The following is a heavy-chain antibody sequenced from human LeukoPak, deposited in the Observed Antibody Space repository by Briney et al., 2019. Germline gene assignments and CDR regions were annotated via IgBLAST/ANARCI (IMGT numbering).Heavy chain of an antibody. V-gene: IGHV3-23*01. D-gene: IGHD6-19*01. CDR2: ISGSGGST. Sequence: PGGSLRFSCAASGFTFSSYAMSWVRQAPGKGLEWVSAISGSGGSTYYADSVKGRFTISRDNSKNTLYLQMNSLRAEDTAVYYCAKDKQWLVQEGTDYWGQGTLVTVSS. J-gene: IGHJ4*02. CDR3: AKDKQWLVQEGTDY. CDR1: GFTFSSYA.